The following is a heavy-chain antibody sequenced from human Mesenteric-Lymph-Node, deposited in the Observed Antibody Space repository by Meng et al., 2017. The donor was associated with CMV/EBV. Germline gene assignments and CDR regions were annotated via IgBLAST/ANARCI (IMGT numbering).Heavy chain of an antibody. CDR3: ARETNPFMTAKQEGFDY. J-gene: IGHJ4*02. Sequence: SETLSLTCTVSGYSISSGYYWGWIRQSPGKGLEYIGSIFHSGRTYNSPSLKSRLTMSVDTSKNQFSLKLTSVTAADTAIYYCARETNPFMTAKQEGFDYWGRGTLVTVSS. D-gene: IGHD2-21*02. CDR1: GYSISSGYY. V-gene: IGHV4-38-2*02. CDR2: IFHSGRT.